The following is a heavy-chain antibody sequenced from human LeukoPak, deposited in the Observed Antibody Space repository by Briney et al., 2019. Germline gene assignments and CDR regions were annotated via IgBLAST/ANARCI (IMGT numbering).Heavy chain of an antibody. Sequence: SESLCLTCALSGGSISSLYWIWIRQPPGKALECIGSIYYSGGTNYNPSLQGRVSISVDTSKIQFSLKLSSVTAADTAVYYCARWQYTISSGWFDPWGQGTLVTVSS. J-gene: IGHJ5*02. CDR1: GGSISSLY. CDR3: ARWQYTISSGWFDP. V-gene: IGHV4-59*08. D-gene: IGHD6-6*01. CDR2: IYYSGGT.